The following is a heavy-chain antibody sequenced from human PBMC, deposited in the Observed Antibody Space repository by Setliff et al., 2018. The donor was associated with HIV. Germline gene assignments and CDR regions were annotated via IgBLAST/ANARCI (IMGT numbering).Heavy chain of an antibody. D-gene: IGHD6-6*01. CDR3: TRELNGHTSSHYYFGLDV. CDR1: GFAFSDYD. CDR2: IGTGGDT. V-gene: IGHV3-13*01. J-gene: IGHJ6*02. Sequence: GGSLRLSCATSGFAFSDYDFHWVRQVTGEGLEWVSAIGTGGDTYYADSVKGRFTISRENAKNSLYLQMNNVRAGDTAVYYCTRELNGHTSSHYYFGLDVWGQGTTVTVSS.